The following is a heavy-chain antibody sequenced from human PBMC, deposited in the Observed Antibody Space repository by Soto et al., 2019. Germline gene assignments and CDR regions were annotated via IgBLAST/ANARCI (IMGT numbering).Heavy chain of an antibody. CDR2: IWYDGSNK. V-gene: IGHV3-33*01. CDR3: ARDRDTAMVLYGMDV. J-gene: IGHJ6*02. Sequence: GGSLRLSCAASGFTFSSYGMHWVRQAPGKGLECVAVIWYDGSNKYYADSVKGRFTISRDNSKNTLYLQMNSLRAEDTAVYYCARDRDTAMVLYGMDVWGQGTTVTVSS. CDR1: GFTFSSYG. D-gene: IGHD5-18*01.